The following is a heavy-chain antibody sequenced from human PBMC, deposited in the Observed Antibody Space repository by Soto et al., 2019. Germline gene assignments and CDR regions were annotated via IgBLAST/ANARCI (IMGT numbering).Heavy chain of an antibody. CDR2: MNPNSGNT. Sequence: ASVKVSCKASGYTFTSYDINWVRQATGQGLEWMGWMNPNSGNTGYAQKFQGRVTMTRNTSISTAYMELSSLRSEDTAVYYCARVLRYFDWLFTGYYYYMDVWGKGTTVTVSS. CDR1: GYTFTSYD. D-gene: IGHD3-9*01. CDR3: ARVLRYFDWLFTGYYYYMDV. V-gene: IGHV1-8*01. J-gene: IGHJ6*03.